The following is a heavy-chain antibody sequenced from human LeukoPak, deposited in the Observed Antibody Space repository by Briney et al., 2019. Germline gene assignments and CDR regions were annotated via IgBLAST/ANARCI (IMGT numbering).Heavy chain of an antibody. Sequence: PGGSLRLSCAASGFTFSSYSMNWVRQAPGKGLEWVVVIWYDGSNKYYADSVKGRFTISRDNSKNTLYLQMNSLRAEDTAVYYCAKDHDYGDDYWGQGTLVTVSS. D-gene: IGHD4-17*01. J-gene: IGHJ4*02. V-gene: IGHV3-33*06. CDR3: AKDHDYGDDY. CDR1: GFTFSSYS. CDR2: IWYDGSNK.